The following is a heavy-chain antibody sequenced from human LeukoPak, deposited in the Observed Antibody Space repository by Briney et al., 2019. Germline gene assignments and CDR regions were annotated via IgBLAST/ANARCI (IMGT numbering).Heavy chain of an antibody. CDR2: IYNSGST. V-gene: IGHV4-59*01. D-gene: IGHD1-26*01. CDR1: GGSISIFY. J-gene: IGHJ4*02. Sequence: SETLSLTCTVSGGSISIFYWNWIRQPPGKGLEWIGSIYNSGSTTYNPSLKSRVTISGDTSKNQFSLKLTSVTAADTAVYYCTRDSELGFWGQGTLVTVSS. CDR3: TRDSELGF.